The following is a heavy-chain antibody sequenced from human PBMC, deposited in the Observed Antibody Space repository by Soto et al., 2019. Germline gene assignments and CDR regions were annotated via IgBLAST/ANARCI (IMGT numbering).Heavy chain of an antibody. J-gene: IGHJ4*02. Sequence: PAGSLRLSCAVSGFSFSSAWMTWIRQAPGKGLERVAIMNEDGSERYYVDSVKGRFTISRDNAKNALFLQMNSLRVEGTAVYFCARDRAYSRFDYWGQGSLVTVSS. V-gene: IGHV3-7*03. CDR2: MNEDGSER. CDR3: ARDRAYSRFDY. D-gene: IGHD4-4*01. CDR1: GFSFSSAW.